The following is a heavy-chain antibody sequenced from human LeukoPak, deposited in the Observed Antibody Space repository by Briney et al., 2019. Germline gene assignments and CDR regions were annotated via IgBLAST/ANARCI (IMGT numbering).Heavy chain of an antibody. Sequence: GGSLRPSCAASGFTFSSYGMSWVRQAPGKGLGWVSAISGSGGSTYYADSVKGRFTISRDNSKNTLYLQMNSLRAEDTAVYYCARGPSGYHNTGGQGTLDTVSS. CDR3: ARGPSGYHNT. CDR1: GFTFSSYG. J-gene: IGHJ4*02. CDR2: ISGSGGST. V-gene: IGHV3-23*01. D-gene: IGHD5-12*01.